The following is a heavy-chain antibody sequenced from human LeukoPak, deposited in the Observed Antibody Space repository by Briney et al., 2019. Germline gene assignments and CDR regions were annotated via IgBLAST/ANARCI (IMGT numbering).Heavy chain of an antibody. CDR1: GFTFSGAA. V-gene: IGHV3-73*01. J-gene: IGHJ3*02. Sequence: GGSLRLSCAASGFTFSGAAMHWVRQASGKGREWGGRIRRGGNSYATAYAASVTGRFTISRDDSKNTAYLQMNSLRAEDTAIYYCSRHDSSVVGGNDAFDIWGQGTLVTVSS. CDR3: SRHDSSVVGGNDAFDI. D-gene: IGHD1-26*01. CDR2: IRRGGNSYAT.